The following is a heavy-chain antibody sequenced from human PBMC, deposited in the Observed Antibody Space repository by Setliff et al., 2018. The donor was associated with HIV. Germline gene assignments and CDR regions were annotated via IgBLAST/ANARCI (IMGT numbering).Heavy chain of an antibody. D-gene: IGHD2-15*01. V-gene: IGHV1-69*05. Sequence: SVKVSCKASGGTFSNYAISWVRQAPGQGLEWMGGIIPIFGTADYAQKFQGRVTITTDESTSTAYMELSSLRSEDTAVYYCARGGSGHYYYYGMDVWGQGTTVTVSS. CDR3: ARGGSGHYYYYGMDV. CDR2: IIPIFGTA. CDR1: GGTFSNYA. J-gene: IGHJ6*02.